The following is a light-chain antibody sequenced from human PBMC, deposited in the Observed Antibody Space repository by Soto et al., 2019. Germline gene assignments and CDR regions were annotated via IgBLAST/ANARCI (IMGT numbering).Light chain of an antibody. V-gene: IGLV2-14*03. CDR2: EVN. CDR3: SSLTTIGTQV. Sequence: QSALTQPASVSGSPGQSITISCTGTSSDIGNYNYVSWLQQHPGKVPKLIIYEVNNRPAGVSYRFSGSKSANTASLTITGLRAEDEADYYCSSLTTIGTQVFGPGTRSPS. J-gene: IGLJ1*01. CDR1: SSDIGNYNY.